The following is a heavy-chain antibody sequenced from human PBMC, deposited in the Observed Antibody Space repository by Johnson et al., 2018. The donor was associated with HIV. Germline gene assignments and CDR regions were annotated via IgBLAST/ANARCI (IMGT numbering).Heavy chain of an antibody. CDR1: GFTFSSYW. Sequence: VQLVESGGGVVQPGRSLRLSCAASGFTFSSYWMSWVRQAQGKGLEWVANIKQDGSEKYYVDSVKGRFTISIDNAKNSLYLQMNSLRAEDTAVYYCAREGPYSSRWGAFDIWGQGTMVTVSS. CDR2: IKQDGSEK. J-gene: IGHJ3*02. CDR3: AREGPYSSRWGAFDI. D-gene: IGHD6-13*01. V-gene: IGHV3-7*01.